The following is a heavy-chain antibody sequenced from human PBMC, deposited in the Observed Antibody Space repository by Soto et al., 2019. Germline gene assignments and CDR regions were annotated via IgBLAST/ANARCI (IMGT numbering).Heavy chain of an antibody. CDR3: ARSYTGYDHMDV. CDR1: GGSFSGYY. V-gene: IGHV4-34*01. J-gene: IGHJ6*03. Sequence: ASETLSLTCAVYGGSFSGYYLSWIRQPPGKGLEWIGEINLTGSTNYNPSLKSRVTISVDTSKNQFSLKLSSVTAADTAVYFCARSYTGYDHMDVWGKGTTVTVSS. D-gene: IGHD5-12*01. CDR2: INLTGST.